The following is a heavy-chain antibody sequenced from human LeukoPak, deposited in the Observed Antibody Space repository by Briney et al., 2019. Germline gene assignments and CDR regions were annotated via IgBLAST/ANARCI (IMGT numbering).Heavy chain of an antibody. V-gene: IGHV4-39*07. J-gene: IGHJ4*02. CDR1: GASISVVSSNYY. CDR2: IHQSGST. D-gene: IGHD5-12*01. CDR3: ARGGSGYDSDY. Sequence: SETLSLTCSVSGASISVVSSNYYCYWVRQPPGKGLEWVGYIHQSGSTYYNPSLKSRVTISVDTSKNQFSLRLTSVTAADTAVYYCARGGSGYDSDYWGQGTLVTVSS.